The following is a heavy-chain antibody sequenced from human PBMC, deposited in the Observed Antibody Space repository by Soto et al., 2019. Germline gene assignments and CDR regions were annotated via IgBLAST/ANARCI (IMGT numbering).Heavy chain of an antibody. J-gene: IGHJ3*02. Sequence: QVQLQESGPGLVKPSQTLSLTCTVSGGSISSGDYYWNWIRQPPGKGLEWIGFIYNSGNTYYNPSLKSRVTISLDTSKNQLSLKLTSVTAADTAVYYCARNDYDYVWESPGGDAFDIWGQGTLVTVSS. V-gene: IGHV4-30-4*01. CDR1: GGSISSGDYY. D-gene: IGHD3-16*01. CDR3: ARNDYDYVWESPGGDAFDI. CDR2: IYNSGNT.